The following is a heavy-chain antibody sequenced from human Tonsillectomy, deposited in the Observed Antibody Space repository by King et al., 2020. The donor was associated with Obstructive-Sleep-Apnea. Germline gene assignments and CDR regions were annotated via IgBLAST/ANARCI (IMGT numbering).Heavy chain of an antibody. J-gene: IGHJ4*02. D-gene: IGHD3-22*01. CDR1: GYTFTSYA. CDR2: INTNTGNP. CDR3: ARDSYYDTSGYQYYFDY. Sequence: QLVQSGSELKKPGASVMISCKASGYTFTSYAMNWVRQAPGQGLEWMGWINTNTGNPTYFQGFTGRFVFSLDTSVSTAYLQISSLKAEDTAVYYCARDSYYDTSGYQYYFDYWGQGTLVTVSS. V-gene: IGHV7-4-1*02.